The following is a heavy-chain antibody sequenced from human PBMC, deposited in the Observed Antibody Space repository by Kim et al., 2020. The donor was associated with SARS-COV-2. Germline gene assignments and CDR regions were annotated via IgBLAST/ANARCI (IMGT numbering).Heavy chain of an antibody. Sequence: GSLRLSCRGSGFSFGDYTMAWVRQAPGKGLEWVGFIRSKGHGGTTEYAASVRGRFTMSRDDSKSIGYLQMNSLRDDDTATYYCTRSTTVVSLPDSWGQGTLVTVSS. D-gene: IGHD4-17*01. J-gene: IGHJ5*01. CDR1: GFSFGDYT. V-gene: IGHV3-49*04. CDR2: IRSKGHGGTT. CDR3: TRSTTVVSLPDS.